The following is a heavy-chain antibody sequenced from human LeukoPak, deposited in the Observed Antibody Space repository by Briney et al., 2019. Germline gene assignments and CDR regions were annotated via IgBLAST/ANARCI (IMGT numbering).Heavy chain of an antibody. CDR3: ARHSSTWGGAFDI. D-gene: IGHD6-13*01. CDR1: GYSYTSYW. J-gene: IGHJ3*02. Sequence: GESLKISCKGSGYSYTSYWIGWVRQMPGKGLEWIGIIYPGDSDTRYSPSFQGQVTISADKSISTAYLQWSSLKASDTAMYYCARHSSTWGGAFDIWGQGTMVIVSS. V-gene: IGHV5-51*01. CDR2: IYPGDSDT.